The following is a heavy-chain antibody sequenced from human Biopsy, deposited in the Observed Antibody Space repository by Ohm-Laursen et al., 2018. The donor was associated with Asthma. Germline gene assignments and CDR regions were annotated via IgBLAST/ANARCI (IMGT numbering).Heavy chain of an antibody. J-gene: IGHJ6*02. V-gene: IGHV3-53*01. CDR1: GFAVSRDH. CDR2: IYSGGTS. Sequence: SLRLSCAASGFAVSRDHMFWVRQAPGKGLEWVSVIYSGGTSHTADSVRGRFTISRDYSKNTLYLQMHSLRAEDTAVYFCATGKDSADWAKGRSYYYFGMDVWGQGTTVTVSS. CDR3: ATGKDSADWAKGRSYYYFGMDV. D-gene: IGHD2-21*02.